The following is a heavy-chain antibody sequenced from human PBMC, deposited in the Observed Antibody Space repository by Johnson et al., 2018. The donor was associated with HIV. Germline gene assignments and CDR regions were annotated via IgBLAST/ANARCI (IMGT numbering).Heavy chain of an antibody. V-gene: IGHV3-66*01. Sequence: VQLVESGGGLVQPGGSLRLSCAASGFTVSSYYMSWVRQAPGKGLEWVSVLFSGGSTYYADSVKGRFTISRDNAKNSLYLQMNSLRAEDTAVYYCARDRRPYYYDSSGYDAFDIWGQGTMVTVSS. CDR1: GFTVSSYY. D-gene: IGHD3-22*01. CDR2: LFSGGST. CDR3: ARDRRPYYYDSSGYDAFDI. J-gene: IGHJ3*02.